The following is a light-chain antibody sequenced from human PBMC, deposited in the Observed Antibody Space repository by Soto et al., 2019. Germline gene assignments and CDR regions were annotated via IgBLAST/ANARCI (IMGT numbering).Light chain of an antibody. Sequence: EIVLTQSPGTLSLSPGERTTLSCRASQSVSSSYLARYQQKPGQAPRLLIYDASSRATGIPDRFSGSGSGTDFTLTISRLEPEDFAVYYCQHYGRSPLTFGGGTKVESK. J-gene: IGKJ4*01. CDR3: QHYGRSPLT. V-gene: IGKV3-20*01. CDR2: DAS. CDR1: QSVSSSY.